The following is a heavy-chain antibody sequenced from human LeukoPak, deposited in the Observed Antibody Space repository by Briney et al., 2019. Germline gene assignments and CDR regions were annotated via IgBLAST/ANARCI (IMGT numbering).Heavy chain of an antibody. CDR1: GYTFTGYY. J-gene: IGHJ6*03. D-gene: IGHD2-2*01. V-gene: IGHV1-2*02. Sequence: GASVKVSCKASGYTFTGYYMHWVRQAPGQRLEGMGWINPNSGGANYAQKFQGRVTMPRDTSISTAYMELSRLRSDDTAVYYCSRDFGAAATYYYYMDVWGKGTTVTVSS. CDR2: INPNSGGA. CDR3: SRDFGAAATYYYYMDV.